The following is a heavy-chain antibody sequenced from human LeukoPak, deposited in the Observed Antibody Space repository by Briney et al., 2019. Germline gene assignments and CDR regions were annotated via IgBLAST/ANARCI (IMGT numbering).Heavy chain of an antibody. Sequence: GGSLRLSCAASGFTFSSYAMSWVRQAPGKGLEWVSAISGSGGSTYYADSVRGRFTISRDNSKNTLYLQMNSLRAEDTAVYYCAKESRIVVVTEVGAFDIWGQGTMVTVSS. D-gene: IGHD2-21*02. CDR3: AKESRIVVVTEVGAFDI. CDR1: GFTFSSYA. V-gene: IGHV3-23*01. CDR2: ISGSGGST. J-gene: IGHJ3*02.